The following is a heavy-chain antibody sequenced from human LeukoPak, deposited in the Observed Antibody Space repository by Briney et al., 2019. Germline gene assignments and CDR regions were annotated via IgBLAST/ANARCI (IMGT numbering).Heavy chain of an antibody. J-gene: IGHJ4*02. D-gene: IGHD2/OR15-2a*01. Sequence: GESLKISCKGSGYSFTSYWIAWVRQTPGKGLEWMGIIYPHDFNVKYSPSFQGHVTISVDKSVSTAYLQWNTLKASDTATYFCTRREYNDYWTAFPFWGQGTEVAVSS. CDR2: IYPHDFNV. CDR1: GYSFTSYW. V-gene: IGHV5-51*01. CDR3: TRREYNDYWTAFPF.